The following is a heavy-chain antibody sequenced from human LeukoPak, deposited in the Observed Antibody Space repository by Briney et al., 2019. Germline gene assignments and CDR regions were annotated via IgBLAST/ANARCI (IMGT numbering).Heavy chain of an antibody. CDR3: AKDRAYGAGIPGY. CDR2: ISGSGGST. CDR1: GFTFSSYA. V-gene: IGHV3-23*01. D-gene: IGHD3-10*01. Sequence: GGTLRLSCAASGFTFSSYAMSWVRQAPGQGLEWVSAISGSGGSTYYADSVKGRFTISRDNSKNTLYLQLNSLRAEDTAVYYCAKDRAYGAGIPGYWGQGTLVTVSS. J-gene: IGHJ4*02.